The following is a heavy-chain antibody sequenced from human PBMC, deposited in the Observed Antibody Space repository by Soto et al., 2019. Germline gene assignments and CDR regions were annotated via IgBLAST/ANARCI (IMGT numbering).Heavy chain of an antibody. J-gene: IGHJ5*02. Sequence: PSETLSLTCTVSGGSISSYYWSWIRQPPGKGLEWIGYIYNSGRTNYNPSLKSRVTISVDTSKNQFSLKLNSVTAADTAVYYCARYTIFGVARGFDPWGQGTLVTVSS. CDR2: IYNSGRT. CDR1: GGSISSYY. V-gene: IGHV4-59*12. D-gene: IGHD3-3*01. CDR3: ARYTIFGVARGFDP.